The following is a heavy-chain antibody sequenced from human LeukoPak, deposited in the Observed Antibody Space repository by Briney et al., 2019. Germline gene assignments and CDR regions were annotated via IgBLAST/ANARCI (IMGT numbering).Heavy chain of an antibody. V-gene: IGHV3-9*01. Sequence: GRSLRLSCAASGFTFDDYAMHWVRQAPGKGLEWVSGISWNSGSIGYADSVKGRFTISRDNAKNSLYLQMNSLRAEDTAVYYCARGPGQEGFDPWGQGTLVTVSS. CDR3: ARGPGQEGFDP. CDR1: GFTFDDYA. J-gene: IGHJ5*02. CDR2: ISWNSGSI.